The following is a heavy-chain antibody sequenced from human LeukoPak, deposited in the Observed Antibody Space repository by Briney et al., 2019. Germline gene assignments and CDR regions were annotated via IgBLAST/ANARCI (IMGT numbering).Heavy chain of an antibody. CDR3: ARVGVATISSYFDY. CDR2: INHSGST. D-gene: IGHD5-12*01. Sequence: SKTLSLTCAVYGGSFSGYYWSWIRQPPGKGLEWIGEINHSGSTNYNPSLKSRVTISVDTSKNQFSLKLSSVTAADTAVYYCARVGVATISSYFDYWGQGTLVTVSS. V-gene: IGHV4-34*01. J-gene: IGHJ4*02. CDR1: GGSFSGYY.